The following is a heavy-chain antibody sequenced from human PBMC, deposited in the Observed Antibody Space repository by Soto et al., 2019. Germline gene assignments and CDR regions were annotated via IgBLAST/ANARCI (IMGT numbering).Heavy chain of an antibody. D-gene: IGHD3-22*01. CDR3: AKDSHYYDSSGYGRFDY. CDR1: RFTFSSYG. J-gene: IGHJ4*02. CDR2: ISYDGSNK. V-gene: IGHV3-30*18. Sequence: QVQLVESGGGVVQPGRSLRLSCAASRFTFSSYGMHWVRQAPGKGLEWVAVISYDGSNKYYADSVKGRFTISRDNSKNTLYLQMNSLRAEDTAVYYCAKDSHYYDSSGYGRFDYWGQGTLVTVSS.